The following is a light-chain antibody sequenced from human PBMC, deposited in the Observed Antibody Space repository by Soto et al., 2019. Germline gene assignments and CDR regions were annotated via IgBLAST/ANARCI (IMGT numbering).Light chain of an antibody. J-gene: IGKJ5*01. CDR2: VAS. Sequence: DIQMTQAPSFLSASAGDRGTITCRASQVISGYLAWYQQKPGRAPKLLIYVASTLQSGVPSRFSGSGSGTEFTLTITSLQPEDFATYYCQQLNSFPITFGQGTRLEI. CDR3: QQLNSFPIT. V-gene: IGKV1-9*01. CDR1: QVISGY.